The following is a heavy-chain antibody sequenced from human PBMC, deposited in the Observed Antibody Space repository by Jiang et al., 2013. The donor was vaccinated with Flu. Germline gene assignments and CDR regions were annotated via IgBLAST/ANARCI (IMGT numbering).Heavy chain of an antibody. CDR1: GFTFSSYS. J-gene: IGHJ4*02. D-gene: IGHD3-10*01. Sequence: VKPGGSLRLSCAASGFTFSSYSMNRVRQAPGKGLEWVSSISSSSSYIYYADSVKGRFTISRDNAKNSLYLQMNSLRAEDTAVYYCARVRSGSYTRNFDYWGQGTLVTVSS. V-gene: IGHV3-21*01. CDR2: ISSSSSYI. CDR3: ARVRSGSYTRNFDY.